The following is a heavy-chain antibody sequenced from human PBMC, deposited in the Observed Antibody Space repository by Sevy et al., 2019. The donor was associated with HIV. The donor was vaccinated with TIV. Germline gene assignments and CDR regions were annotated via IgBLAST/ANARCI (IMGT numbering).Heavy chain of an antibody. J-gene: IGHJ3*01. CDR1: GFTFNTHA. Sequence: GGSLRLSCAASGFTFNTHAMNWVRQAPGKGLEWVSVISGPGYGTNYADSVKGRFTISRDNSKNTLYLQMNSLRDDDTAVYYFAKALNPALGSMLEVNLRSLKGFDVWGQGTMVTVSS. CDR2: ISGPGYGT. CDR3: AKALNPALGSMLEVNLRSLKGFDV. V-gene: IGHV3-23*01. D-gene: IGHD3-22*01.